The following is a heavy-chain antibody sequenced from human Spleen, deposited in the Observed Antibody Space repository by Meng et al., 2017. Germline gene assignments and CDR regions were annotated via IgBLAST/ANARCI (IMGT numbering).Heavy chain of an antibody. V-gene: IGHV1-18*01. CDR2: ISPSNDKT. J-gene: IGHJ4*01. Sequence: ASVKVSCKASGYSFTNYGITWVRQAPGQGLEWMGWISPSNDKTNYAQKVQGRVTMTTDTSTTTAYMELRSLRSEDTAVYYCSGHVDYWGHGTLVTVSS. CDR1: GYSFTNYG. CDR3: SGHVDY.